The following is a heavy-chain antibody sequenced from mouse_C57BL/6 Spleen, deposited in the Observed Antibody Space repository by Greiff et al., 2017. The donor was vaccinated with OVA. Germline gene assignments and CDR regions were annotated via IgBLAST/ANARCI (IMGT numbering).Heavy chain of an antibody. J-gene: IGHJ4*01. Sequence: VQLQQSGAELVKPGASVKISCKASGYAFSSYWMNWVKQRPGKGPEWIGQIYPGDGDTNYNGKFKGKATLTADKSSSTAYMQLSSLTSEDSAVYFCARSTYYSNYRDAMDYWGQGTSVTVSS. CDR3: ARSTYYSNYRDAMDY. CDR1: GYAFSSYW. CDR2: IYPGDGDT. V-gene: IGHV1-80*01. D-gene: IGHD2-5*01.